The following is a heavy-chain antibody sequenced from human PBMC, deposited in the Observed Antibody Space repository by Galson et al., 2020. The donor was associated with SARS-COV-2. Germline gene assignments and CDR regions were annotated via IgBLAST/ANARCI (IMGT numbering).Heavy chain of an antibody. CDR3: ARGPRFGELFSPFDS. J-gene: IGHJ4*02. D-gene: IGHD3-10*01. CDR1: GLTFSSYA. V-gene: IGHV3-30-3*01. CDR2: IAKDGSNR. Sequence: TGGSLRLTCAAPGLTFSSYAMHRVRQAPGKGPEWVAVIAKDGSNRYYADSVKGRFTISRDNSKNTLFIQMNSLRVEDSAVYYCARGPRFGELFSPFDSWGQGTLVTVSS.